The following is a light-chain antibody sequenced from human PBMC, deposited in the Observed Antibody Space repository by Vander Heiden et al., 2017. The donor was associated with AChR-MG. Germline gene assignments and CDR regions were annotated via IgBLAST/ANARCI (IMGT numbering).Light chain of an antibody. V-gene: IGLV1-44*01. Sequence: SGLTHPPSASGPPVPRVTISCSGSSANIGNNAVNWYQQHPGTAPKLLIYGNNQRPSGVPDRFSGSKSGTSASLAISGLQSEDEADYYCAAWDDSLNGVVFGGGTKLTVL. CDR3: AAWDDSLNGVV. J-gene: IGLJ2*01. CDR1: SANIGNNA. CDR2: GNN.